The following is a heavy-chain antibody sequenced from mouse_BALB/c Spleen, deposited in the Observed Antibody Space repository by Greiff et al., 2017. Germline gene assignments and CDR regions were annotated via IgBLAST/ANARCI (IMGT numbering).Heavy chain of an antibody. J-gene: IGHJ4*01. Sequence: QVQLKESGPELVKPGASVRISCKASGYTFTSYYIHWVKQRPGQGLEWIGWIYPGNVNTKYNEKFKGKATLTADKSSSTAYMQLSSLSSEDSAVYVYARSGCSSGAMDYWGQGTSVTVSS. CDR2: IYPGNVNT. V-gene: IGHV1S56*01. D-gene: IGHD1-1*01. CDR3: ARSGCSSGAMDY. CDR1: GYTFTSYY.